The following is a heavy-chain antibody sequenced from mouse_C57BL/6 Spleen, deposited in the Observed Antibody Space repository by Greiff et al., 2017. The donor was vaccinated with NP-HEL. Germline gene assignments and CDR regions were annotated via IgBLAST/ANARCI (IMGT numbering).Heavy chain of an antibody. J-gene: IGHJ2*01. D-gene: IGHD1-1*01. CDR3: ARGSYYYGSSLFDY. Sequence: VQLQQPGAELVMPGASVKLSCKASGYTFTSYWMHWVKQRPGPGLEWIGALDPSDSYTNYNQKFKGKSTLTVDKSSSTAYMQLSRLTAEYSAVYYCARGSYYYGSSLFDYWGQGTTLTVSS. CDR1: GYTFTSYW. CDR2: LDPSDSYT. V-gene: IGHV1-69*01.